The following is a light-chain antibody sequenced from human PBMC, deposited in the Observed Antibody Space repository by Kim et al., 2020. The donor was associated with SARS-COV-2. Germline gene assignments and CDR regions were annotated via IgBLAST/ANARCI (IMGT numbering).Light chain of an antibody. CDR1: ASDIGSNY. J-gene: IGLJ2*01. CDR3: ASWDDSLSGVV. CDR2: RKN. V-gene: IGLV1-47*01. Sequence: GQRIPISCSGTASDIGSNYVYWYQQRPGSTPKHLIYRKNKMPSGVPYLFSGSKSGTSASLAISGRRSEDEAEYYCASWDDSLSGVVFGGGTKLTVL.